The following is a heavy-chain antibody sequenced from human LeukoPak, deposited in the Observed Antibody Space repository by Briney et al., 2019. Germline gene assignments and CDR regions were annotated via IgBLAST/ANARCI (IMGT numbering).Heavy chain of an antibody. CDR1: GYSISSGYY. J-gene: IGHJ4*02. CDR2: IYHSGST. CDR3: ASGESDWFPGR. D-gene: IGHD3-9*01. Sequence: PSETLSLTCTVSGYSISSGYYWGWIRQPPGKGLEWIGSIYHSGSTYYNPSLKSRVTISVDTSKNQFSLKLSSVTAADTAVYYRASGESDWFPGRWGQGTLVTVSS. V-gene: IGHV4-38-2*02.